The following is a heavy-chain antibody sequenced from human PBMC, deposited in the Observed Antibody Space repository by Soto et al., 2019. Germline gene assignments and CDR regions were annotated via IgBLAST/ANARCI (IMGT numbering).Heavy chain of an antibody. CDR3: ARDYGDYMNWFDP. CDR2: INAGNGNT. Sequence: GASVKVSCKASGYTFTSYAMHWLLQAPGQRLEWMGWINAGNGNTKYSQKFQGRVTITRDTSASTAYMELSSLRSEDTAVYYCARDYGDYMNWFDPWGQGTLVTVSS. J-gene: IGHJ5*02. V-gene: IGHV1-3*01. CDR1: GYTFTSYA. D-gene: IGHD4-17*01.